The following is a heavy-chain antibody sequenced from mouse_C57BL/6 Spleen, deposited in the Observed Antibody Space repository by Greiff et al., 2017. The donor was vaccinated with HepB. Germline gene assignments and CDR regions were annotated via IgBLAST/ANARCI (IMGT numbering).Heavy chain of an antibody. D-gene: IGHD1-1*01. J-gene: IGHJ4*01. Sequence: QVQLQQSGAELVKPGASVKISCKATGYAFTGSWIKWVKQRPGHGLEWIGEILPGDGGTNYNEKFKGKATLTADKSSNTAYMQLSSLTTEDSAIYYCARDEGRRGMDYWGQGTSVTVSS. CDR1: GYAFTGSW. V-gene: IGHV1-9*01. CDR2: ILPGDGGT. CDR3: ARDEGRRGMDY.